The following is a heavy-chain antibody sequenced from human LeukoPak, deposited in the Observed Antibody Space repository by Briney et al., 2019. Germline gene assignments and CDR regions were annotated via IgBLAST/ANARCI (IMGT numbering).Heavy chain of an antibody. V-gene: IGHV1-24*01. CDR1: GYTLTELS. D-gene: IGHD6-13*01. Sequence: ASVKVSCKVSGYTLTELSMHWVRQAPGKGLEWMGGFDPEDGETIYAQKFQGRVTMTEDTSTDTAYMELSSLRSEDTAVYYRATDYHSSSWYALAYWGQGTLVTVSS. CDR2: FDPEDGET. CDR3: ATDYHSSSWYALAY. J-gene: IGHJ4*02.